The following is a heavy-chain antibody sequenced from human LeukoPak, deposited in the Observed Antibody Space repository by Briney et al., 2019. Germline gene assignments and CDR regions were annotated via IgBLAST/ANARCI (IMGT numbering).Heavy chain of an antibody. CDR3: AKDSRVGLTGIDY. CDR2: ISYDGSNK. CDR1: GFTFSSYA. J-gene: IGHJ4*02. V-gene: IGHV3-30-3*01. D-gene: IGHD1-14*01. Sequence: SGRSLRLSCAASGFTFSSYAMHWVRQAPGKGLEWVAVISYDGSNKYYADSVEGRFTISRDNAKNSLYLQMNSLRPEDTALYYCAKDSRVGLTGIDYWGQGTLVTVSS.